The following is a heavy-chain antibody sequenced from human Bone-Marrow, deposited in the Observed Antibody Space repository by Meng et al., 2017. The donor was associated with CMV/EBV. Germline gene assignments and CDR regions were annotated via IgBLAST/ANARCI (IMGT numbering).Heavy chain of an antibody. CDR3: ARGNVLRFFSPAPDAFDI. CDR1: GGSISSYY. J-gene: IGHJ3*02. V-gene: IGHV4-59*01. CDR2: IYYSGST. Sequence: GSLRLSCTVSGGSISSYYWSWIRQPPGKGLEWIGYIYYSGSTNYNPSLKSRVTISVDTSKNQFSLKLSSVTAADTAVHYCARGNVLRFFSPAPDAFDIWGQGTMVTVSS. D-gene: IGHD3-3*01.